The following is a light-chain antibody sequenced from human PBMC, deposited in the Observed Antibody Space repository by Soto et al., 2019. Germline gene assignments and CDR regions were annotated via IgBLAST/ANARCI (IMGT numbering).Light chain of an antibody. Sequence: DIQMTQSPSTLSASVGDRVTITCRVSQSISSWLAWYQQKTGKAPKLLIYKASSLESGVPSRFSGSGSGTEFALTISSLQPDDFASYYCQQYNSYSWTCGQGTKVEI. CDR2: KAS. CDR3: QQYNSYSWT. J-gene: IGKJ1*01. CDR1: QSISSW. V-gene: IGKV1-5*03.